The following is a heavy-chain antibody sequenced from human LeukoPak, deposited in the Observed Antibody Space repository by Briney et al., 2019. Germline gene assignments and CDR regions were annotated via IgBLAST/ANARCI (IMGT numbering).Heavy chain of an antibody. CDR1: GGSISSSSYY. CDR3: ARHRRADFRPGGPIDY. D-gene: IGHD3-3*01. CDR2: IYYTGSI. Sequence: SETLSLTCTVSGGSISSSSYYWDWIRRPPGKGLEWIASIYYTGSIYYNPSLKSRVTISVDTSKNQFSLNVNSVTAADTAVYYCARHRRADFRPGGPIDYWGQGTLVTVSS. J-gene: IGHJ4*02. V-gene: IGHV4-39*01.